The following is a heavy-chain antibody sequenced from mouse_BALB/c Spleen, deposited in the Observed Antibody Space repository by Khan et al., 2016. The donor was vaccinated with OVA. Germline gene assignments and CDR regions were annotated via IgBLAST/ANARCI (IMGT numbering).Heavy chain of an antibody. CDR3: TRGGYGSYGY. CDR2: INPSNGDT. V-gene: IGHV1S81*02. D-gene: IGHD2-10*02. CDR1: GYTFTSYY. J-gene: IGHJ2*01. Sequence: QVQLQQSGAELVKPGASVKLSCKASGYTFTSYYLYWVKQRPGQGLEWIGEINPSNGDTNFNEKFRNKATLTVDKSSSPTYMQLNSLTSEDSAVYYCTRGGYGSYGYWGQGTTLTVSS.